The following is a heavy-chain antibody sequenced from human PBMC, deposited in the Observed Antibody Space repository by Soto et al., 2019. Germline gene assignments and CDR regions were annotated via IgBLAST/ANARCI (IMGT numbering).Heavy chain of an antibody. Sequence: GESRKVYRYGTGYSFTISLIGWRAQMPGKCLGWMRNIYPGDCDTSYSPSFQRQVAISADKSISTAYLQWSSLKASDTAMYYCARLGNWNYNYYYGMDVWGQGATVTVSS. CDR2: IYPGDCDT. V-gene: IGHV5-51*01. CDR1: GYSFTISL. J-gene: IGHJ6*02. D-gene: IGHD1-1*01. CDR3: ARLGNWNYNYYYGMDV.